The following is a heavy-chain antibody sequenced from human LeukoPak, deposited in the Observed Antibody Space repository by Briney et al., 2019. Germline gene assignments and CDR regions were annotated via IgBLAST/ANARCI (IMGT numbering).Heavy chain of an antibody. CDR1: VYTFTSYD. CDR3: ERGPNIVVVPGSAGGDWFDP. CDR2: MHPNIGNT. Sequence: ASLRVSCKASVYTFTSYDINWVPHATGQGVEWMGWMHPNIGNTCYAQNFQGRDTMTRNTPLSTAYMGQSSQRSESTPVCYCERGPNIVVVPGSAGGDWFDPWGEGTLVTVSS. D-gene: IGHD2-2*01. V-gene: IGHV1-8*01. J-gene: IGHJ5*02.